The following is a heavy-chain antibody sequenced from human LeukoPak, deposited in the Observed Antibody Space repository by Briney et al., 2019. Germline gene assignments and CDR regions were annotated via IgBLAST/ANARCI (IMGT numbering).Heavy chain of an antibody. J-gene: IGHJ6*02. CDR3: ARVPGSYPENYYYGMDV. Sequence: GGSLRLSCATSGFTFSSYEWNWVRQPPGKGLEWLSYISTTDTTKYYADSVKGRFTISRDNSKNTLYLQMNSLRAEDTAVYYCARVPGSYPENYYYGMDVWGQGTTVTVSS. D-gene: IGHD1-26*01. CDR1: GFTFSSYE. CDR2: ISTTDTTK. V-gene: IGHV3-48*03.